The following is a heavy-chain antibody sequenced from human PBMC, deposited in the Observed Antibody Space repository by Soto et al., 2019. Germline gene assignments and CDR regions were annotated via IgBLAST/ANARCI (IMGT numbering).Heavy chain of an antibody. CDR3: ARDRTNPMDRLIYGYFDY. J-gene: IGHJ4*02. D-gene: IGHD3-10*01. CDR1: GGSISSSNW. Sequence: PSETLSLTCAVSGGSISSSNWWSWVRQPPGKGLEWIGEISHSGSTNYNPSLKSRVTMSVDTSKNQFSLKLSSVTAADTAVYYCARDRTNPMDRLIYGYFDYWGQGTLVTVSS. V-gene: IGHV4-4*02. CDR2: ISHSGST.